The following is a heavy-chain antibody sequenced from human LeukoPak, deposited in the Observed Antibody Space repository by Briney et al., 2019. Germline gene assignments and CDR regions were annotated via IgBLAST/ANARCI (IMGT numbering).Heavy chain of an antibody. CDR2: ISGSGGST. D-gene: IGHD3-16*01. Sequence: GGSLRLSCAASGFTFSSYTMSWVRQAPGKGLEWVSAISGSGGSTYYADSVKGRFTISRDNAKNSLYLQVNSLRAEDTAVYYCVRDLGEGGFDYWGQGTLVTVSS. CDR1: GFTFSSYT. V-gene: IGHV3-23*01. CDR3: VRDLGEGGFDY. J-gene: IGHJ4*02.